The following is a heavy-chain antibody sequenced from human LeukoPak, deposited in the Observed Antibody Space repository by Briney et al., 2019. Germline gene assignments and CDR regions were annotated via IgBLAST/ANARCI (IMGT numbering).Heavy chain of an antibody. CDR2: IKQDGSKK. Sequence: GRSLRLSCAASGFTLSSYWMSWVRQAPGKGLEWVANIKQDGSKKSYVDSVKGRFTISRDNAKNSLYLQMNSLRAEDTAVYYCARAGLARGVDYWGQGTLVTVSS. D-gene: IGHD3-10*01. CDR3: ARAGLARGVDY. CDR1: GFTLSSYW. V-gene: IGHV3-7*01. J-gene: IGHJ4*02.